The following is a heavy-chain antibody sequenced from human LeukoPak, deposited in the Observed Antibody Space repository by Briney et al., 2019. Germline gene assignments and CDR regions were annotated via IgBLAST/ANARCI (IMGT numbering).Heavy chain of an antibody. CDR3: ARGTTDGYSYGRFDY. V-gene: IGHV4-31*03. CDR2: IYYSGTT. Sequence: PSETLSLTCTVSGGSISSGGFYWSWIRQRPGQGLEWLGYIYYSGTTYYNPSLKSRVTFSVDTSKNQFSLKLNPVTAADTALYYCARGTTDGYSYGRFDYWGQGTLVTVSS. CDR1: GGSISSGGFY. J-gene: IGHJ4*02. D-gene: IGHD5-18*01.